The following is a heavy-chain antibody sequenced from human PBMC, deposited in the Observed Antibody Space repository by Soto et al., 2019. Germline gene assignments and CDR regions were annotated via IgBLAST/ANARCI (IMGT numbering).Heavy chain of an antibody. CDR3: VRDGTPYCSNGVCYMDY. CDR2: IKQDGNEK. V-gene: IGHV3-7*01. J-gene: IGHJ4*02. CDR1: GFTVSSIY. Sequence: EVQLVESGGGLIQPGGSLRLSCAASGFTVSSIYMRWVRQAPGKGLEWVANIKQDGNEKYYVDSVKGRFTISRDNAKNSLFLQMNSLRAEDTAVYSCVRDGTPYCSNGVCYMDYWGQGTLVTVSS. D-gene: IGHD2-8*01.